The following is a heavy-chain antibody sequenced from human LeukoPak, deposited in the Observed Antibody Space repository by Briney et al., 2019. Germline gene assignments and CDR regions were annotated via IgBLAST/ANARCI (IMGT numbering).Heavy chain of an antibody. J-gene: IGHJ1*01. CDR1: GFTFSSYA. CDR2: ISCCGRST. CDR3: AKVSTTAEYFQH. D-gene: IGHD1-1*01. Sequence: GGSLRLSCAASGFTFSSYAMSWVRQAPGKGLGWVASISCCGRSTYYASSGKGRFSISRDNSKNTLYRHMDSLIAEDTAVYYCAKVSTTAEYFQHWGQGTLVTVSS. V-gene: IGHV3-23*01.